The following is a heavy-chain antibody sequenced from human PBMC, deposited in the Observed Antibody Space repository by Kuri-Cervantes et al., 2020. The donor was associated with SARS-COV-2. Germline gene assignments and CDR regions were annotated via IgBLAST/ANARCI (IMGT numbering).Heavy chain of an antibody. CDR1: GFTFDDYA. CDR2: ISWNSGSI. Sequence: SCAASGFTFDDYAMHWVRQAPGKGLEWVSDISWNSGSIGYADSVKGRFTISRDNAKNTLYLQMNSLRAEDTAVYYCARDRVVEAFDIWGQGTMVTVSS. V-gene: IGHV3-9*01. D-gene: IGHD2-15*01. J-gene: IGHJ3*02. CDR3: ARDRVVEAFDI.